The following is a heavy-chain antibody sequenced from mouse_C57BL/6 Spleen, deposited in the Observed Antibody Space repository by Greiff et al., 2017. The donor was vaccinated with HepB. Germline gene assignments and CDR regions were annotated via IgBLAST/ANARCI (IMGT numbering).Heavy chain of an antibody. D-gene: IGHD1-1*01. J-gene: IGHJ4*01. CDR3: ARRSTTVVARGAMDY. CDR1: GYTFTSYW. V-gene: IGHV1-69*01. Sequence: QVQLKQPGAELVMPGASVKLSCKASGYTFTSYWMHWVKQRPGQGLEWIGEIDPSDSYTNYNQKFKGKSTLTVDKSSSTAYMQLSSLTSEDSAVYDCARRSTTVVARGAMDYWGQGTSVTVSS. CDR2: IDPSDSYT.